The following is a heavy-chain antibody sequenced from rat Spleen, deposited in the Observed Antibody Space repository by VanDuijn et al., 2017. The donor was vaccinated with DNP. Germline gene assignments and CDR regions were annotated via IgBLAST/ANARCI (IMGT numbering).Heavy chain of an antibody. CDR3: ARWNIGTSTLDY. CDR1: GYSITNIY. J-gene: IGHJ2*01. Sequence: EVQLQESGPGLVKPSQSLSLTCSVTGYSITNIYWGWIRKFPGNKMEYIGHISYSGRTTYNPSLKSRISITRDTSKNQFFLHLTSVTTEDTATYYCARWNIGTSTLDYWGQGVMVTVSS. V-gene: IGHV3-1*01. CDR2: ISYSGRT. D-gene: IGHD1-5*01.